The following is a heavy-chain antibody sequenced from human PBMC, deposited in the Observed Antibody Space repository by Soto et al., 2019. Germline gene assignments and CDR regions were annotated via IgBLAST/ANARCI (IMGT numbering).Heavy chain of an antibody. Sequence: PGGSLRLSCASSGFTFSSYAMSLVRQAPGKGLEWVSAISGSAGSTYYADSVKGRFTISRDNSKNTLYLQMNSLRAEDTAVFYCTKDLWPYLPAGGEFDSWGQGILVTVSS. CDR1: GFTFSSYA. CDR2: ISGSAGST. CDR3: TKDLWPYLPAGGEFDS. J-gene: IGHJ4*02. D-gene: IGHD3-16*01. V-gene: IGHV3-23*01.